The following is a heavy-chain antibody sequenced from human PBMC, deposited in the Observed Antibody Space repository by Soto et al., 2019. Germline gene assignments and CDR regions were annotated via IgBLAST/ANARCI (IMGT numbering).Heavy chain of an antibody. D-gene: IGHD2-21*01. J-gene: IGHJ6*02. CDR2: IYYSGST. Sequence: QVQLQESGPGLVKPSQTLSLTCTVSGDSISSGGYYWSWIRQHPGKGLEWIGYIYYSGSTYYNPSLKSRGTISVDTSKNQFSLKLSSVTAADTAVYYCAASCVACGGFNYYGMDVWGQGTTVTVSS. CDR3: AASCVACGGFNYYGMDV. V-gene: IGHV4-31*03. CDR1: GDSISSGGYY.